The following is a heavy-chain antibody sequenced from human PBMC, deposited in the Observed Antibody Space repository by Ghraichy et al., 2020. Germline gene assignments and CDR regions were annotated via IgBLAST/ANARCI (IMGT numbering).Heavy chain of an antibody. D-gene: IGHD1-26*01. CDR3: VREDDYYAVDY. J-gene: IGHJ4*02. V-gene: IGHV3-74*01. Sequence: GGSLRLSCAASGFTFSSYWMHWVRQAPGEGLVCVSRINRDGDYTDYADSVKGRFTISRDNARNTLYLQMNSLRAEDTAVYYCVREDDYYAVDYWGRGTLGTISS. CDR1: GFTFSSYW. CDR2: INRDGDYT.